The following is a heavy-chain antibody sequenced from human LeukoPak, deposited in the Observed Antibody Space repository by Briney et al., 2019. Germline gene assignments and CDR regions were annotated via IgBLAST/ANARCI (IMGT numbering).Heavy chain of an antibody. CDR3: GRNPSTWRTLDY. J-gene: IGHJ4*02. CDR2: IWYDGTNE. V-gene: IGHV3-33*08. Sequence: GGSLRLSCVASGFTFSNYPMHWVRQAPGKGLEWVALIWYDGTNEYYADSVKGRFTISRDNSKNTLYLQMNSLRVEDTAVYYCGRNPSTWRTLDYWGQGTLVTVSS. CDR1: GFTFSNYP. D-gene: IGHD1-1*01.